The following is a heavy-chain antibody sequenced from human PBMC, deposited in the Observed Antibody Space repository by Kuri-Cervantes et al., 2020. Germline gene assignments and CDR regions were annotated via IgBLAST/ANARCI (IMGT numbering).Heavy chain of an antibody. CDR2: ISGSGGST. CDR1: GFTFSSYA. Sequence: GGSLRLSCAASGFTFSSYAMSWVRQAPGKGLEWVSAISGSGGSTYYADSVKGRFTISRDNSKNTLYLQMNGLRAEDTAVYYCARDRFRYFDYWGQGTLVTVSS. J-gene: IGHJ4*02. V-gene: IGHV3-23*01. CDR3: ARDRFRYFDY.